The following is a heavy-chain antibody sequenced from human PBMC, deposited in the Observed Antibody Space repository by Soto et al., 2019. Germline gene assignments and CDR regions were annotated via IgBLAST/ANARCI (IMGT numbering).Heavy chain of an antibody. CDR3: ARHGPMGLRHDY. CDR1: GGSISSSSYY. CDR2: IYYSGST. J-gene: IGHJ4*02. Sequence: QLQLQESGPGLVKPSETLSLTCTVSGGSISSSSYYWGWIRQPPGKGLEWIGSIYYSGSTYYNPSLKSRVTISVDTSKNQFSLKLSSVTAADTAVYYCARHGPMGLRHDYWGQGTLVTVSS. D-gene: IGHD4-17*01. V-gene: IGHV4-39*01.